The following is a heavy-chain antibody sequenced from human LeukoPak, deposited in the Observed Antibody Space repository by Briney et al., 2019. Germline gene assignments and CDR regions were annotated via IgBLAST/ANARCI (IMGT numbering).Heavy chain of an antibody. CDR1: GFTFSSYS. CDR2: ISSSSSYI. J-gene: IGHJ4*02. D-gene: IGHD5-24*01. V-gene: IGHV3-21*01. Sequence: PGGSLRLSCAASGFTFSSYSMNWVRQAPGKGLEWVSSISSSSSYIYYADSVKGRFTISRDNAKNSLYLQMNSLRAEDTAVYYCARARDGYPIGYFDYWGQGTLVTVSS. CDR3: ARARDGYPIGYFDY.